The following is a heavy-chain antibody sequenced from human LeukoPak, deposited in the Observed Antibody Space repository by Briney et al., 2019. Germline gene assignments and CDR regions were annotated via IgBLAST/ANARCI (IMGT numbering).Heavy chain of an antibody. J-gene: IGHJ4*02. CDR2: ISASGGST. V-gene: IGHV3-23*01. Sequence: GGSLRLSCAASGFTFSSYARSWVRQAPGKGLEWVSAISASGGSTYYADSVKGRFTISRDNSKNTLYLQMNSLRAEDTAVYYCAKVLTMIRGKDYWGQGTLVTVSS. CDR3: AKVLTMIRGKDY. CDR1: GFTFSSYA. D-gene: IGHD3-10*01.